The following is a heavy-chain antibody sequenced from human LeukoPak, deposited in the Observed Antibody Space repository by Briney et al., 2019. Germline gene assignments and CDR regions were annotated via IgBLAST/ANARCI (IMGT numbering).Heavy chain of an antibody. V-gene: IGHV3-30*02. J-gene: IGHJ4*02. Sequence: GSLRLSCAASGFTFSSYGMHWVRQAPGKGLEWVAFIRYDGSNKYYADSVKGRFTISRDNSKNTLYLQMNSLRVEDTAVYYCAKDRGYYDSSGYSDYWGQGTLVTVSS. CDR3: AKDRGYYDSSGYSDY. D-gene: IGHD3-22*01. CDR1: GFTFSSYG. CDR2: IRYDGSNK.